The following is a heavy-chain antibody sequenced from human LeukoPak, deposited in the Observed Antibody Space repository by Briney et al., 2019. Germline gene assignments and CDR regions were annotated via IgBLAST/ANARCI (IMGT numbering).Heavy chain of an antibody. CDR2: IYSGGST. Sequence: GGSLRLSCAASGFTVTSNYMSWVRQAPGKGLEWVSVIYSGGSTFYADSVKGRFAISRDNSKNTVYLQMNSLRAEDTAVYYCAREDYYGSGSWDWGQGTMVTVSS. CDR1: GFTVTSNY. D-gene: IGHD3-10*01. J-gene: IGHJ3*01. V-gene: IGHV3-66*01. CDR3: AREDYYGSGSWD.